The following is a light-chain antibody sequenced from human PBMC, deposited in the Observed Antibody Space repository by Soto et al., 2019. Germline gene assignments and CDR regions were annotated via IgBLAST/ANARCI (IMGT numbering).Light chain of an antibody. CDR3: HHYGSSPPWT. V-gene: IGKV3-20*01. Sequence: EIVLTQSPGTLSLSPGERATLSCRASQRVSNKYLVWYRQKPGQAPRLLTDGASRRATGIPDRFSGSGSETDFTLTISRLEPEDFAVYYCHHYGSSPPWTFGQGTKVEIK. CDR1: QRVSNKY. CDR2: GAS. J-gene: IGKJ1*01.